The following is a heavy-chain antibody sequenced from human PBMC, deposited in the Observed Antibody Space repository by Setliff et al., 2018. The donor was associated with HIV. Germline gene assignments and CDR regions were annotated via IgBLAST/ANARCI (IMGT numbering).Heavy chain of an antibody. CDR3: AADETTNGWLVQDAFDI. CDR1: GFTFTSSA. D-gene: IGHD6-19*01. Sequence: SVEISCKASGFTFTSSAMQWVRQARGQRPEWIGWIVVGSGNTNYAQTFRERVTITRDVSTSTVYMELSSLRSEDTAVYYCAADETTNGWLVQDAFDIWGQGTMVTVSS. J-gene: IGHJ3*02. V-gene: IGHV1-58*02. CDR2: IVVGSGNT.